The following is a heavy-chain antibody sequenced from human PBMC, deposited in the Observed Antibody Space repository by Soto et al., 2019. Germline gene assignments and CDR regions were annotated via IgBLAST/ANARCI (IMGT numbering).Heavy chain of an antibody. Sequence: QVQLVQSGAEVKKPGSSVKVSCKTSGDTFSTYPITWVRQAPGQGLEWVGRIIPILDITDSAQMFQGRVTITAYKATNTAYMELSGLRSEDTAVYYCTRPADSVGSESPFEIWGQGTMVTVSS. D-gene: IGHD3-10*01. V-gene: IGHV1-69*02. J-gene: IGHJ3*02. CDR3: TRPADSVGSESPFEI. CDR2: IIPILDIT. CDR1: GDTFSTYP.